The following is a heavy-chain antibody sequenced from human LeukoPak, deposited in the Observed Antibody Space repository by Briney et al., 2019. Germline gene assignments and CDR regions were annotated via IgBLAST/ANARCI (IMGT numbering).Heavy chain of an antibody. CDR2: IYYSGST. CDR3: ARPHSSGWYGGFDI. J-gene: IGHJ3*02. Sequence: SQTLSLTCTVSGGSISSGGYYWSWIRQPPGKGLEWIGYIYYSGSTSYNPSLKSRVTISLDTSKNQFSLKLRSVTAADTAVYYCARPHSSGWYGGFDIWGQGTMVTVSS. D-gene: IGHD6-19*01. V-gene: IGHV4-30-4*01. CDR1: GGSISSGGYY.